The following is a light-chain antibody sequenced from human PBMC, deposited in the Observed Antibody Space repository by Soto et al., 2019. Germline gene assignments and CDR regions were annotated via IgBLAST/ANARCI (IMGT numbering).Light chain of an antibody. V-gene: IGKV1-39*01. CDR2: AAS. CDR3: EQSYTNPRT. CDR1: ETINIY. J-gene: IGKJ1*01. Sequence: DIRMTQSPSSMSASVGDRVTITCLASETINIYVNWYQQSPGKAPKLLIFAASSLQSGVPSRFSGRGSGTDFALTITNLQPEDFATNHCEQSYTNPRTLGQGIKVDI.